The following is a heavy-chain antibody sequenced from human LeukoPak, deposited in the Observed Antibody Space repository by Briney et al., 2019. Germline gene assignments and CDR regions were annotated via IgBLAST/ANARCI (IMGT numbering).Heavy chain of an antibody. CDR3: AKDHNSGWSSDS. CDR1: GFTFSNYW. D-gene: IGHD6-19*01. CDR2: IKLDGSEK. Sequence: GGSLRPSCAASGFTFSNYWMSWVRQAPGKGLEWVANIKLDGSEKYYVDSVKGRFTISRDNAKNSLYLQMNGLRAEDTAVYYCAKDHNSGWSSDSWGQGTLVTVSS. J-gene: IGHJ4*02. V-gene: IGHV3-7*03.